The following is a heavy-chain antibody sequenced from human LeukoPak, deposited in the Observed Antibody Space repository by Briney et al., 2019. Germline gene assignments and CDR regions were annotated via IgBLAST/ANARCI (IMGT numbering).Heavy chain of an antibody. Sequence: GGSMTLSCAPSGPTSDVYAMHCDRHAPERGLEWVSLIRGDGGSTYYVDSVKCRFTISRDNSKNSLYLQMNSQRTEDTALYYYAKDITSGWYIDSGAFDIWGQGTMVTVSS. J-gene: IGHJ3*02. D-gene: IGHD6-19*01. CDR2: IRGDGGST. V-gene: IGHV3-43*02. CDR3: AKDITSGWYIDSGAFDI. CDR1: GPTSDVYA.